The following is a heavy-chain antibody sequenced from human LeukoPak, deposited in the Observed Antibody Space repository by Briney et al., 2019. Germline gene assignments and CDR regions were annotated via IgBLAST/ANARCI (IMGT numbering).Heavy chain of an antibody. CDR3: ARLVSYDVLTENFYKYCMDV. D-gene: IGHD3-9*01. J-gene: IGHJ6*03. CDR1: SGSISSNNYY. Sequence: MPSETLSLTCTVSSGSISSNNYYWGWIRQPPGKGLEWIGSIYYTGSTFYNPSLKSRVTMSLDALKNQFTLKVTSVTATDTAVYYCARLVSYDVLTENFYKYCMDVWGKGTTVTVSS. V-gene: IGHV4-39*01. CDR2: IYYTGST.